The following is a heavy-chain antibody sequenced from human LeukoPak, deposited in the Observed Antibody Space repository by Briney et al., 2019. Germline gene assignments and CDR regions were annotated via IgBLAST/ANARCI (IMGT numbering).Heavy chain of an antibody. J-gene: IGHJ5*02. D-gene: IGHD3-3*01. V-gene: IGHV4-59*01. CDR3: AREFFWSGYPA. Sequence: KPSETLSLTCTGSGGSISSYYWSWIRQPPGKGLEWIGYIYYSGSTNYNPSLKSRVTISVDTSKNQFSLKLSSVTAADTAVYYCAREFFWSGYPAWGQGTLVTVSS. CDR1: GGSISSYY. CDR2: IYYSGST.